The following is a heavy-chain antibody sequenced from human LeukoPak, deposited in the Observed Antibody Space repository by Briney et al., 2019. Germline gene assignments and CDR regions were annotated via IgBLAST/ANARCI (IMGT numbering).Heavy chain of an antibody. Sequence: GASVKVSCKASGYTFTSYDINWVRQAPGQGLEWMGWMNPNSGNTGYAQKFQGRVTMTSNTSISTAYMELSSLRSEDRAVYYCARGRVLRYFDWLLPTPRMYYFDYWGQGTLVTVSS. CDR2: MNPNSGNT. CDR3: ARGRVLRYFDWLLPTPRMYYFDY. CDR1: GYTFTSYD. D-gene: IGHD3-9*01. V-gene: IGHV1-8*01. J-gene: IGHJ4*02.